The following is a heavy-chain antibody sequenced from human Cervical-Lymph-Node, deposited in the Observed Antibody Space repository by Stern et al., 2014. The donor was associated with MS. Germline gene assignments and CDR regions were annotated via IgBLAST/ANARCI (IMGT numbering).Heavy chain of an antibody. CDR3: ARDRIAVDGNWFDT. CDR2: TSSSGSDR. Sequence: QVQLVQSGGGLVKPGGSLRLSCAASGFSFSDFSMNWTRQAPGKGLEWVSYTSSSGSDRLYADSVKGRFTVSRDGAKNSVYLQMNSLRAEDTAIYYCARDRIAVDGNWFDTWGQGTLVSVSS. CDR1: GFSFSDFS. V-gene: IGHV3-11*01. D-gene: IGHD6-19*01. J-gene: IGHJ5*02.